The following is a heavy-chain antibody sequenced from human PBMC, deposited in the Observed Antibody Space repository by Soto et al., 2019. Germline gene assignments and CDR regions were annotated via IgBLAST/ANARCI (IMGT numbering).Heavy chain of an antibody. V-gene: IGHV1-18*01. D-gene: IGHD4-17*01. CDR3: AKTYGDFYWYFDL. CDR2: IRVYNGAT. CDR1: GYTFTSYG. Sequence: QAQLVQSGTEVKRPGASVKVSCKASGYTFTSYGISWVRQAPGQGLEWLGWIRVYNGATNYAEKLHGRVTVTIDPSANTAYMELMNLRSDDTAVYFCAKTYGDFYWYFDLWGRGTLVTVSS. J-gene: IGHJ2*01.